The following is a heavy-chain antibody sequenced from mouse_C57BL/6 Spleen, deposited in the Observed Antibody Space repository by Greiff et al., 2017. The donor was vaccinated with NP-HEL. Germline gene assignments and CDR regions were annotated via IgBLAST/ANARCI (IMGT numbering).Heavy chain of an antibody. J-gene: IGHJ4*01. CDR1: GYAFSSSW. V-gene: IGHV1-82*01. CDR3: ARDGYYYAMDY. D-gene: IGHD2-3*01. CDR2: IYPGDGDT. Sequence: QVQLQQSGPELVQPGASVKISCKASGYAFSSSWMNWVKQRPGKGLEWIGRIYPGDGDTNYNGKFKGKATLTADKSSSTAYMQLSSLTSEDSAVYFCARDGYYYAMDYWGQGTSVTVSS.